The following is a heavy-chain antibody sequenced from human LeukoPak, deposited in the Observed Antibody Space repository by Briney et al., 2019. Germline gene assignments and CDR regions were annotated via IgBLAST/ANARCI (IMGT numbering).Heavy chain of an antibody. Sequence: SQTLSLTCTVSGGSISSGSYYWSWIRQPAGKGLEWIGRIYTSGSTNYDPSLKSRVTISVDTSKNQFSLKLSSVTAADTAVYYCARERYGSGSRMDWFDPWGQGTLVTVSS. J-gene: IGHJ5*02. V-gene: IGHV4-61*02. D-gene: IGHD3-10*01. CDR1: GGSISSGSYY. CDR2: IYTSGST. CDR3: ARERYGSGSRMDWFDP.